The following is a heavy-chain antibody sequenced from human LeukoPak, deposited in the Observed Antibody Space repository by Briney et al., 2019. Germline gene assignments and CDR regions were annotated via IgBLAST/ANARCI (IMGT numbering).Heavy chain of an antibody. J-gene: IGHJ4*02. D-gene: IGHD6-13*01. CDR1: GFTFSSYW. V-gene: IGHV3-74*01. CDR2: ISSDGSST. Sequence: PGGSLRLSCAASGFTFSSYWMHWVRQAPGKGLEWVSRISSDGSSTRYADSVKGRFTISRNNAKNTLYLQMNSLRAEDTAVYYCAIRVLGIVAAGTGAVAGWGQGTLVTVSS. CDR3: AIRVLGIVAAGTGAVAG.